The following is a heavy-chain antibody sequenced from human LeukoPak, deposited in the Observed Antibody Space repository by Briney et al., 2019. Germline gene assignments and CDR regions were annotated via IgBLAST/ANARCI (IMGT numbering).Heavy chain of an antibody. J-gene: IGHJ6*02. Sequence: SVKVSCKASGGTFSSYAISWVRQAPGQGLEWMGGIIPIFGTANYAQKFQGRVTITADESTSTAYMELSSPRSEDTAVYYCARGDSGYYGMDVWGQGTTVTVSS. D-gene: IGHD2-21*02. CDR3: ARGDSGYYGMDV. V-gene: IGHV1-69*13. CDR1: GGTFSSYA. CDR2: IIPIFGTA.